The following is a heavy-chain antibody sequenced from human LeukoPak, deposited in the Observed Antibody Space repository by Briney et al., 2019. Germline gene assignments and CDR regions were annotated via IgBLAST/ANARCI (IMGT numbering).Heavy chain of an antibody. J-gene: IGHJ4*02. CDR3: AKSTGYSTTGRDFDY. Sequence: TGGSLRLSCAASGFTFSSYAMSWVRQAPGKGLEWVSDISGGGATTFYADSVKGRFTISRDNSKNTLYLQLSSLRAEDTAVYYCAKSTGYSTTGRDFDYWGRGTLVTVSS. CDR1: GFTFSSYA. CDR2: ISGGGATT. D-gene: IGHD6-13*01. V-gene: IGHV3-23*01.